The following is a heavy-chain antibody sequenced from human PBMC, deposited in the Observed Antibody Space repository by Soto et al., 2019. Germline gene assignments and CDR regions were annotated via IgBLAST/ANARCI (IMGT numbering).Heavy chain of an antibody. J-gene: IGHJ6*03. CDR2: IYYSGST. V-gene: IGHV4-59*12. Sequence: SETLSHTCTVSDGANIGDRRSWIRQPPGKELEGIGNIYYSGSTNYNPSLKSRVTISVDTSKNQFSLKLSSVTAADTAVYYCAREMYSGYDLALRTYYYYYMDVWGKGTTVTVSS. CDR3: AREMYSGYDLALRTYYYYYMDV. CDR1: DGANIGDR. D-gene: IGHD5-12*01.